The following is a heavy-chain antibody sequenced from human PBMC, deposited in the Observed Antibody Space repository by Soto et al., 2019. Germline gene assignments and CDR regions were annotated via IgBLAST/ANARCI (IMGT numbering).Heavy chain of an antibody. CDR1: GCSVSSGTYY. V-gene: IGHV4-31*03. CDR2: IYYSGST. Sequence: QVQLQESGPGLVKPSQTLSLTCTVSGCSVSSGTYYWSWIRQHPGKGLEWIGYIYYSGSTYYNPSFRSRVTILVDTSKNHCALRLSSVTAEDTAVYYCARDMGNYSGSGSYFHFWGQGTLVTVSS. J-gene: IGHJ4*02. CDR3: ARDMGNYSGSGSYFHF. D-gene: IGHD3-10*01.